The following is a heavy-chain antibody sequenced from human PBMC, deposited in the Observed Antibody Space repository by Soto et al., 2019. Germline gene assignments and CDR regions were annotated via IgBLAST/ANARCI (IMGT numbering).Heavy chain of an antibody. CDR3: ARSAKGSGWYYGY. CDR1: GFTFSSYS. V-gene: IGHV3-48*01. D-gene: IGHD6-19*01. Sequence: GGSLRLSCAASGFTFSSYSMNWVRQAPGKGLEWVSYISSSSSTIYYADSVKGRFTISRDNAKNSLYLQMNSLRAEDTAVYYCARSAKGSGWYYGYWGQGTLVTVSS. CDR2: ISSSSSTI. J-gene: IGHJ4*02.